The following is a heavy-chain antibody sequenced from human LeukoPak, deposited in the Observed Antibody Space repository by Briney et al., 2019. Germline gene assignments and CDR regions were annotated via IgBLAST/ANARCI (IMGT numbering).Heavy chain of an antibody. CDR3: ARVEGTTGQGFDY. J-gene: IGHJ4*02. V-gene: IGHV3-21*01. D-gene: IGHD1-26*01. Sequence: GGSLRLSCAASRFTFSSYSMNWVRQAPGKGLEWVSSISSFGSYIYYADSVQGRFTISRDNAKNLLYLQMNSLRAEDTAVYYCARVEGTTGQGFDYWGQGALVTVSS. CDR1: RFTFSSYS. CDR2: ISSFGSYI.